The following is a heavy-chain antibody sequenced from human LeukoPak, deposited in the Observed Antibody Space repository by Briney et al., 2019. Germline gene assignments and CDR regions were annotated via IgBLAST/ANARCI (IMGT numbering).Heavy chain of an antibody. D-gene: IGHD6-19*01. V-gene: IGHV3-23*01. CDR2: ISGGGGNT. CDR1: GFTFSSYA. CDR3: AKAISGWYKFDY. J-gene: IGHJ4*02. Sequence: GGSLRLSCAASGFTFSSYAMIWVRHAPGKGLEWVSAISGGGGNTFYAESVKGRFTISRDNSKNTLYLQMNSLRAEDTAVYYCAKAISGWYKFDYWGQGTLVTVSS.